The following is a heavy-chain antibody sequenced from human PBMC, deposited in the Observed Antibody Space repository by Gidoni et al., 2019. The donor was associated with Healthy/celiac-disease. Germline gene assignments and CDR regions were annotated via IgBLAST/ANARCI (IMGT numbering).Heavy chain of an antibody. CDR2: INQDGSEK. CDR1: GFTFSSYW. V-gene: IGHV3-7*03. D-gene: IGHD3-3*01. Sequence: EVQLVESGGVLVQPGGSLSLSRAASGFTFSSYWLSWARQAPGKGMEWVANINQDGSEKYYVYSVKGRFTISRDNAKNSLYLQMNSLRAEDTAVYYCARESTIFGVVTYYYYGMDVWGQGTTVTVS. J-gene: IGHJ6*02. CDR3: ARESTIFGVVTYYYYGMDV.